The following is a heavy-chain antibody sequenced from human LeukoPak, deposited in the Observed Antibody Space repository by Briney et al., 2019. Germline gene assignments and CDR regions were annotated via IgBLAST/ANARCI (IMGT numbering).Heavy chain of an antibody. V-gene: IGHV1-69*04. CDR2: IIPILGIA. Sequence: ASVKVSCKASGGTFSSYATSWVRQAPGQGLEWVGRIIPILGIANYAQKFQGRVTITADKSTSTAYMELSSLRSEDTAVYYCASGGTLRAFDIWGQGTMVTVSS. D-gene: IGHD3-16*01. CDR1: GGTFSSYA. J-gene: IGHJ3*02. CDR3: ASGGTLRAFDI.